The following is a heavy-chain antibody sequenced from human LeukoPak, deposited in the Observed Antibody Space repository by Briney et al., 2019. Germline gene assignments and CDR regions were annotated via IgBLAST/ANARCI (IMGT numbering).Heavy chain of an antibody. CDR3: ARPGAGNSSPFDY. CDR1: GGSFSGYY. Sequence: SETLSLTCAVYGGSFSGYYWSWIRQPPGKGLERIGEINHSGSTNYNPSLKSRVTISVDTSKNQFSLKLSSVTAADTAVYYCARPGAGNSSPFDYWGQGTLVTVSS. CDR2: INHSGST. V-gene: IGHV4-34*01. J-gene: IGHJ4*02. D-gene: IGHD6-19*01.